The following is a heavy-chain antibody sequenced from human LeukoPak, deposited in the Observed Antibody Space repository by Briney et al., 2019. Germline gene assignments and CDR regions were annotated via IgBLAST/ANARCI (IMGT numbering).Heavy chain of an antibody. V-gene: IGHV3-23*01. CDR2: ISGSGGSI. CDR1: EFTSSSYA. J-gene: IGHJ4*02. Sequence: GGSLRLSCAASEFTSSSYALSWVRQPPGTGLEWVLSISGSGGSIYYADFVKGRFTISIDNPKITLYLQMNSLRAEDTAVYYCAKDKRTLPRTLDYWGQGTLVTVSS. CDR3: AKDKRTLPRTLDY. D-gene: IGHD1-26*01.